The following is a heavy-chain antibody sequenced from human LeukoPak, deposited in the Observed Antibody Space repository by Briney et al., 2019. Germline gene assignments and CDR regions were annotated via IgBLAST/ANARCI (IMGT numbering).Heavy chain of an antibody. Sequence: GGSLRLSCSASGFTFSSRRMHWVRQAPGKGLECVSGSSGNGRNTYYADSVKGRFTISRDNSKNTVYLQMSSLRPEDTAVYYCVNQISGWVYWGQGTLVTVSS. J-gene: IGHJ4*02. CDR3: VNQISGWVY. CDR2: SSGNGRNT. D-gene: IGHD6-19*01. V-gene: IGHV3-64D*06. CDR1: GFTFSSRR.